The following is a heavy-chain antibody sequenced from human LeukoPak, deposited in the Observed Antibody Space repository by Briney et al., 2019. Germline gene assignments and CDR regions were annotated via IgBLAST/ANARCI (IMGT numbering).Heavy chain of an antibody. J-gene: IGHJ4*02. CDR3: VKETPGTTMYY. D-gene: IGHD4-11*01. Sequence: GGSLRLSCAASGFDVMTNYMSWVRQAPGEGLEWVSVISRGADTCYADSVKGRFIINRDSSTNTVYLQMDRLRAEDTAVYFCVKETPGTTMYYWGQGTLVTVSS. CDR2: ISRGADT. CDR1: GFDVMTNY. V-gene: IGHV3-66*01.